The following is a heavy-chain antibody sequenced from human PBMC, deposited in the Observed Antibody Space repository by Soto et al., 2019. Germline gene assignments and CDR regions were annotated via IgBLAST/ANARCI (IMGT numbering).Heavy chain of an antibody. D-gene: IGHD5-18*01. CDR3: AKDLGYSYGSRLS. J-gene: IGHJ4*02. CDR2: ISYDGSNK. V-gene: IGHV3-30*18. Sequence: QVQLVESGGGVVQPGRSLTLSCAASGFTFSSYGMHWVRQAPGKGLEWVAVISYDGSNKYYADSVKGRFTISRDNSKNTLYLQMNSLRAEDTAVYYCAKDLGYSYGSRLSWGQGTLVTVSS. CDR1: GFTFSSYG.